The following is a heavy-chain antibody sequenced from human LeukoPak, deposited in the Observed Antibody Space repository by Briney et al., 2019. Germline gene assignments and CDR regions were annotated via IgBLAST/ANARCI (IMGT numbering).Heavy chain of an antibody. CDR2: IYYSGST. J-gene: IGHJ5*02. CDR1: GGSISSYY. V-gene: IGHV4-59*01. CDR3: ARVPGPNWFDP. Sequence: SETLSLTCTVSGGSISSYYWSWIRQPPGKGLEWIGYIYYSGSTNYNPSLKSRVTISVDTSKNQFSLKLSSVTAADTAVCYCARVPGPNWFDPWGQGTLVTVSS.